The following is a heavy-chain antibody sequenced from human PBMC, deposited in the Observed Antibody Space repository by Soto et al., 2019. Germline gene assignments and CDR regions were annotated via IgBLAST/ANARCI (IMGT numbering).Heavy chain of an antibody. Sequence: EVQLVESGGGRVKPGGSLRLSCAASGFTFSSYAMYWIRQAPGKGLELVSSIGYSGGHIYYADSVRGRFTISRDNARNSLYLQMNSLRAEDAAVYYCARAQGPFANYFDSWGQGTLVTVSS. J-gene: IGHJ4*02. CDR3: ARAQGPFANYFDS. V-gene: IGHV3-21*01. CDR1: GFTFSSYA. CDR2: IGYSGGHI.